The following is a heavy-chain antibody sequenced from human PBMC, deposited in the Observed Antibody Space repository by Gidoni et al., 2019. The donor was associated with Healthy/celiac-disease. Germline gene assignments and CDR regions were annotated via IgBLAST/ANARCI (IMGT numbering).Heavy chain of an antibody. Sequence: QVQLVESGGGVVQPGRSLRLSCAAYGFTFSSYGMHWVRQAPVKGLEWVAVIWYDGSNKYYADSVKGRFTISRDNSKNTLYLQMNSLRAEDTAVYYCARGIRLDWGQGTLVTVSS. CDR1: GFTFSSYG. D-gene: IGHD3-22*01. CDR3: ARGIRLD. J-gene: IGHJ4*02. V-gene: IGHV3-33*01. CDR2: IWYDGSNK.